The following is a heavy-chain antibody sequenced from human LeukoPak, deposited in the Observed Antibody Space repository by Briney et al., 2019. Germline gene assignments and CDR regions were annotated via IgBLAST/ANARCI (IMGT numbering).Heavy chain of an antibody. D-gene: IGHD2-15*01. CDR1: VGSFRGYY. CDR2: INHSGST. CDR3: ARGLAQSPGGFDY. V-gene: IGHV4-34*01. J-gene: IGHJ4*02. Sequence: PSETLSLTCAVYVGSFRGYYWSWVRQPPGKGLEWIGEINHSGSTNYNPSLKSRVTISVDTSKNQFSLELSSVTAADTAVYYCARGLAQSPGGFDYWSPGTLLTVSS.